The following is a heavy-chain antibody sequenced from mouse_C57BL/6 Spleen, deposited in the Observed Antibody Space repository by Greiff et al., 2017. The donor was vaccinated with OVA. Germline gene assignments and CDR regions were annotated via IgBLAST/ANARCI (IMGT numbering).Heavy chain of an antibody. CDR3: ARWGEQLRLRAMDY. CDR2: IYPGSGST. CDR1: GYTFTSYW. J-gene: IGHJ4*01. Sequence: QVQLKQPGAELVKPGASVKMSCKASGYTFTSYWITWVKQRPGQGLEWIGDIYPGSGSTNYNEKFKSKATLTVDTSSSTAYMQLSSLTSEDSAVYYCARWGEQLRLRAMDYWGQGTTVTVSS. V-gene: IGHV1-55*01. D-gene: IGHD3-2*02.